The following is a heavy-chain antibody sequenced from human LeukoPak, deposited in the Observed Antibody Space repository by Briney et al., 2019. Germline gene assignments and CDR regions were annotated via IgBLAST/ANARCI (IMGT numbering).Heavy chain of an antibody. CDR1: GFTFSTYG. CDR2: VSYGGNDK. J-gene: IGHJ4*02. V-gene: IGHV3-30*18. Sequence: GGSLRLSCAASGFTFSTYGMLWVRQAPGKGLEWVAVVSYGGNDKYYADSVKDRFTISRDNFKNTLYLQMNSLRTEDTAVYYCAKVAEMATTTGYFDYWGQGTLVTVSS. CDR3: AKVAEMATTTGYFDY. D-gene: IGHD5-24*01.